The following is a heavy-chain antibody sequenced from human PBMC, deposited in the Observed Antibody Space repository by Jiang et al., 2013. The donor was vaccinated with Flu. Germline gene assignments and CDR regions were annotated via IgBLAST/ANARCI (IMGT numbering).Heavy chain of an antibody. Sequence: KISCKGSGYSFTSYWIGWVRQMPGKGLEWMGIIYPGDSDTRYSPSFQGQVTISADKSISTAYLQWSSLKASDTAMYYCARLLGYCSGGSCRERNWFDPWGQGTLVTVSS. D-gene: IGHD2-15*01. CDR1: GYSFTSYW. J-gene: IGHJ5*02. V-gene: IGHV5-51*01. CDR3: ARLLGYCSGGSCRERNWFDP. CDR2: IYPGDSDT.